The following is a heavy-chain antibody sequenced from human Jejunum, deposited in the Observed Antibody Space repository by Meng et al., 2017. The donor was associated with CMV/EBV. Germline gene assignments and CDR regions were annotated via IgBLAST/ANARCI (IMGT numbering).Heavy chain of an antibody. CDR2: KSPTESS. CDR3: VRGRCTRTSCYKGAFDF. J-gene: IGHJ4*02. V-gene: IGHV4-4*02. Sequence: SISNLNWWSWVRRSPGQGLEWLGEKSPTESSNYNPSLKSRVTISVDRSKNQFSLKLTSVTAADTAVYYCVRGRCTRTSCYKGAFDFWSQGTLVTVSS. CDR1: SISNLNW. D-gene: IGHD2-2*02.